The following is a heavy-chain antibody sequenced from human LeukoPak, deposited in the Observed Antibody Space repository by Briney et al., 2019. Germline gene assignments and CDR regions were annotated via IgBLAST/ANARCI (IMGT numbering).Heavy chain of an antibody. Sequence: SETLCLTCAVSGGSISSYYWSWIRQPPGKGLEWIGYIYYSGSTKYNPSLKSRVTISVDTSKNQLSLKLSSVTAADTAVYYCARDSGMDGGNLDYWAREPWSPSPQ. D-gene: IGHD4-23*01. CDR2: IYYSGST. CDR1: GGSISSYY. CDR3: ARDSGMDGGNLDY. V-gene: IGHV4-59*01. J-gene: IGHJ4*02.